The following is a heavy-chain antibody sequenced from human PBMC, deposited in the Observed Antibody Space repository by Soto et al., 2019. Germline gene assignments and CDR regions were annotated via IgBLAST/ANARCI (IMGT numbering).Heavy chain of an antibody. CDR1: EGTFDFYT. CDR2: FIPMVTMT. V-gene: IGHV1-69*02. CDR3: ATNYGSGSTHFDY. J-gene: IGHJ4*02. Sequence: QVQLVQSGAEVKKPGSSVRVSCTASEGTFDFYTISWVRQAPGKGLEWMGRFIPMVTMTSYAQKFQGRVTITAHKSTSTVYMILSSLKSDDTAIYYCATNYGSGSTHFDYWGQGTLVTVSS. D-gene: IGHD3-10*01.